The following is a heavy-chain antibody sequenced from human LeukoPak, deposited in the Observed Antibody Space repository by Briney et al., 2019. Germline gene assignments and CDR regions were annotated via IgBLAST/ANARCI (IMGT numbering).Heavy chain of an antibody. Sequence: GALRLSCAASGFTFSSYAMSWVRQAPGKGLEWVSAISGSGGSTYYADSVKGRFTISRDNSKNTLYLRMNSLRAEDTAVYYCAKGRKIAGPIQRSGYYFDYWGQGTLVTVSS. J-gene: IGHJ4*02. CDR2: ISGSGGST. V-gene: IGHV3-23*01. CDR3: AKGRKIAGPIQRSGYYFDY. D-gene: IGHD3-22*01. CDR1: GFTFSSYA.